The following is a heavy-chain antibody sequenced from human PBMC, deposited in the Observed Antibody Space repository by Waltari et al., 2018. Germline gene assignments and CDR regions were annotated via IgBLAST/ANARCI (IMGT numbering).Heavy chain of an antibody. V-gene: IGHV4-38-2*02. CDR3: ARDGDYDYIWGSYRPAVGYFDL. D-gene: IGHD3-16*02. J-gene: IGHJ2*01. CDR2: IYHSGST. Sequence: QVQLQESGPGLVKPSETLSLTCNVSGYSISRGYYWGWIRQPPGKGLEWIGSIYHSGSTYYNPSLKSRVTISVDTSKNQFSLKLSSVTAADTAVYYCARDGDYDYIWGSYRPAVGYFDLWGRGTLVTVSS. CDR1: GYSISRGYY.